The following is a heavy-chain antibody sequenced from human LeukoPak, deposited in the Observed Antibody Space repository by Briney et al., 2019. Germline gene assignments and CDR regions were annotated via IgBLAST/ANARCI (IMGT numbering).Heavy chain of an antibody. Sequence: GGSLRLSCAASGFTVSSHYMSWVRQAPGKGLEWVSAISGSGDSIFYADSVKGRFTISRDNSKTTLYVQMNSLRAEDTAVYYCAKSFLTGYSLFDSWGQGTLVTVSS. D-gene: IGHD3-9*01. CDR3: AKSFLTGYSLFDS. V-gene: IGHV3-23*01. CDR2: ISGSGDSI. CDR1: GFTVSSHY. J-gene: IGHJ4*02.